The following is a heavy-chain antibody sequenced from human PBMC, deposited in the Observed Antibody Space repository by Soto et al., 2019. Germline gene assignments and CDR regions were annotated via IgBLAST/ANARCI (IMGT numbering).Heavy chain of an antibody. D-gene: IGHD2-2*01. V-gene: IGHV1-69*01. CDR1: GDTFSSYA. CDR3: ARGVVPAANEESDFDF. Sequence: QVQLVQSGAEVKKPGSSVKVSCKASGDTFSSYAISWVRQAPGQGLEWMGGIIPIFGTANYAQKFRGRVTITADQSTSTAYMDLSSLRSEDTAVYYWARGVVPAANEESDFDFWGQGTLVTVSS. CDR2: IIPIFGTA. J-gene: IGHJ4*02.